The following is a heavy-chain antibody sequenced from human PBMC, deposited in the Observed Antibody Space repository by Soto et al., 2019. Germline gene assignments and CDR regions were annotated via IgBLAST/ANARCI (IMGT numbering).Heavy chain of an antibody. J-gene: IGHJ6*02. CDR3: ARVRPYYGMDV. CDR1: GGSISSGGYS. V-gene: IGHV4-30-2*01. Sequence: SETLSLTCAVSGGSISSGGYSWSWIRQPPGKGLEWIGYIYHSGSTYYNPSLKSRVTISVDRSKNQFSLKLSSVTAADTAVYYCARVRPYYGMDVWGQGTTVTVSS. CDR2: IYHSGST.